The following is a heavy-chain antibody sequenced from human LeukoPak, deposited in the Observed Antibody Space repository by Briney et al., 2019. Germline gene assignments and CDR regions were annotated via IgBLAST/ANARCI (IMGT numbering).Heavy chain of an antibody. CDR3: ARGGCSGGSCYSSIEYYYYYMDV. Sequence: SETPSLTCTVSGGSISSYYWSWIRQPAGKGPEWIGRIYTRGSTNYNPSLKSRVTMSVDTSKNQFSLKLSSVTAADTAVYYCARGGCSGGSCYSSIEYYYYYMDVWGKGTTVTVSS. V-gene: IGHV4-4*07. CDR2: IYTRGST. J-gene: IGHJ6*03. D-gene: IGHD2-15*01. CDR1: GGSISSYY.